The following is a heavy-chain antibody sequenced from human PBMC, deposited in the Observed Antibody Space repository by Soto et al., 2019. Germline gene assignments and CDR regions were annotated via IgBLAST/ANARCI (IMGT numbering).Heavy chain of an antibody. Sequence: ESGGGVVQPGRSLRLSCAASGFTFSSYAMHWVRQAPGKGLEWVAVISYDGSNKYYADSVKGRFTISRDNSKNTLYLQMNSLRAEDTAVYYCARDLSGTIHYYFDYWGQGTLVTVSS. CDR3: ARDLSGTIHYYFDY. D-gene: IGHD1-1*01. V-gene: IGHV3-30-3*01. CDR1: GFTFSSYA. J-gene: IGHJ4*02. CDR2: ISYDGSNK.